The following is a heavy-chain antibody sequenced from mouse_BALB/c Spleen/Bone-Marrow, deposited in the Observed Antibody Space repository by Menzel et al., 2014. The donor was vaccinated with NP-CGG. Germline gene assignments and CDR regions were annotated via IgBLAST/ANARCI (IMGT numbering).Heavy chain of an antibody. D-gene: IGHD1-1*01. CDR2: INPYNGDT. J-gene: IGHJ1*01. CDR1: GYSFTGYF. V-gene: IGHV1-37*01. Sequence: EVKLVESGPELVKPGASVKISCKASGYSFTGYFMNWVKQSHGKSLEWIGRINPYNGDTFYNQKFKGKATLTVDKPSSTAHMELLSLTSEDSAVYYCGRSGYYGSSYFDVWGAGTTVTVSS. CDR3: GRSGYYGSSYFDV.